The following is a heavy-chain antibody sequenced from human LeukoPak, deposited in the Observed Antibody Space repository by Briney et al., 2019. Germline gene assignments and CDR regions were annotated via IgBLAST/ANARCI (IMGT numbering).Heavy chain of an antibody. Sequence: ASVKVSCKASGYTFTSYGISWVRQAPGQGLEWMGWISAYNGNTNYAQKLQGRVTMTTDTSTSTAYMELRSLRSDDTAVYYCARGPQYSSSWYDYYYVDVWGKGTTVTISS. CDR2: ISAYNGNT. CDR3: ARGPQYSSSWYDYYYVDV. D-gene: IGHD6-13*01. V-gene: IGHV1-18*01. J-gene: IGHJ6*03. CDR1: GYTFTSYG.